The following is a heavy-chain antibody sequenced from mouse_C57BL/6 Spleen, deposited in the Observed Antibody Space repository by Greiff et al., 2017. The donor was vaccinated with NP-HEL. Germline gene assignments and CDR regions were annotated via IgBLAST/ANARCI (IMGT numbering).Heavy chain of an antibody. V-gene: IGHV1-72*01. J-gene: IGHJ4*01. CDR1: GYTFTSYW. Sequence: QVQLQQPGAELVKPGASVKLSCKASGYTFTSYWMHWVKQRPGRGLEWIGRIDPNSGGTKYNEKFKSKATLTVDKPSSKAYMQLSSLTSEDSAVYYCASPTAQATDYAMDYWGQGTSVTVSS. CDR2: IDPNSGGT. D-gene: IGHD3-2*02. CDR3: ASPTAQATDYAMDY.